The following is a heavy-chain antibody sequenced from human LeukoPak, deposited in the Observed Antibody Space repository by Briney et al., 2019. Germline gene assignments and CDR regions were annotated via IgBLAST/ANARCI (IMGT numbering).Heavy chain of an antibody. J-gene: IGHJ4*02. CDR1: GGTFSSYA. CDR3: ARDWDSSSWD. V-gene: IGHV1-69*13. D-gene: IGHD6-13*01. Sequence: ASVRVSCKASGGTFSSYAISWVQQAPGQGLEWMGGIIPIFGTANYAQKFQGRVTVTADESTSTAYMELSSLRSEDTAVYYCARDWDSSSWDWGQGTLVTVSS. CDR2: IIPIFGTA.